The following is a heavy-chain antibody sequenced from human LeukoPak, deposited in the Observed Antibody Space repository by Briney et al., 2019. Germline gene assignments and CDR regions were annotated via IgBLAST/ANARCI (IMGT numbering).Heavy chain of an antibody. V-gene: IGHV3-23*01. CDR1: GFTFSSYA. CDR2: ISGSGGST. J-gene: IGHJ4*02. D-gene: IGHD3-22*01. Sequence: QPRRSLRLSCAASGFTFSSYAMSWVRQAPGKGLEWVSAISGSGGSTYYADSVKGRFTISRDNSKNTLYLQMNSLRAEDTAVYYCASGGSDSSGYYYDYWGQGTLVTVSS. CDR3: ASGGSDSSGYYYDY.